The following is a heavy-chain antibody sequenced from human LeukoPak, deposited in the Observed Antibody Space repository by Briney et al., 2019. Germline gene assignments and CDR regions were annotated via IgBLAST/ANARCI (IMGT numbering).Heavy chain of an antibody. CDR1: GYSFTSYW. J-gene: IGHJ1*01. CDR2: IYPGDSDT. Sequence: GESLKISCKGSGYSFTSYWIGWVRQMPGKGLEWMGIIYPGDSDTRYSPSFQGQVTISADKSISTAYLQWSSLKASDTAMYYCARPYCSSTSCYAGGLYFQHWGQGTLVTVSS. V-gene: IGHV5-51*01. D-gene: IGHD2-2*01. CDR3: ARPYCSSTSCYAGGLYFQH.